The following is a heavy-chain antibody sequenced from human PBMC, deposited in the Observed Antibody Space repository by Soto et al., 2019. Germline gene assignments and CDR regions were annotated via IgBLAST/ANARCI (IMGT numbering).Heavy chain of an antibody. V-gene: IGHV4-59*01. CDR3: AREGSDYDFWSGYHNYGMDV. D-gene: IGHD3-3*01. CDR2: IYYSGST. J-gene: IGHJ6*02. CDR1: GGSISSYY. Sequence: SETLSLTCTVSGGSISSYYWSWIRQPPGKGLEWIGYIYYSGSTNYNPSLKSRVTISVDTSKNQFSLKLSSVTAADTAVYYCAREGSDYDFWSGYHNYGMDVWGQGTTVTVYS.